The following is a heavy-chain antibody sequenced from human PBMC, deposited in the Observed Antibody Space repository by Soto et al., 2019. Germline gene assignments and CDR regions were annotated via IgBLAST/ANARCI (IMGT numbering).Heavy chain of an antibody. CDR2: ISAYNANT. D-gene: IGHD3-22*01. V-gene: IGHV1-18*04. J-gene: IGHJ4*02. CDR3: ATRRAAYYYDTSPLDY. Sequence: GASVKVSCKASGYTFTSYGISWVRQAPGQGLEWMGWISAYNANTNYAQKLQGRVTMTTDTSTSTAYMELRSLRSDDTAVYYCATRRAAYYYDTSPLDYWGQGTMVTVSS. CDR1: GYTFTSYG.